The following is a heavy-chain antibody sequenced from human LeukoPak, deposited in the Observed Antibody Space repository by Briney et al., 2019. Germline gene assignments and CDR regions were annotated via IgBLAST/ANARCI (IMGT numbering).Heavy chain of an antibody. CDR1: GFTFTSSA. CDR2: IVVGSGNT. D-gene: IGHD3-10*01. CDR3: ARVRTIGWFGELLDPIDY. V-gene: IGHV1-58*02. J-gene: IGHJ4*02. Sequence: GTSVKVSCKASGFTFTSSAMQWVRQARGQRLEWIGWIVVGSGNTNYAQKFQGRVTMTRNTSISTAYMELSSLRSEDTAVYYCARVRTIGWFGELLDPIDYWGQGTLVTVSS.